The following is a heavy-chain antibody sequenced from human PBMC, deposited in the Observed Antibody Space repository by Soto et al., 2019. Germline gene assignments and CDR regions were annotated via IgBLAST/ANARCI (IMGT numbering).Heavy chain of an antibody. CDR1: GFTFDDHT. V-gene: IGHV3-43*01. J-gene: IGHJ4*02. CDR3: AKERRGQAEGSSWSYFDY. CDR2: ITWDGGSR. Sequence: GGSLRLSCAASGFTFDDHTMHWVRQAPGKGLEWVSLITWDGGSRHYVGSVKGRFTISRDNSKDSLYLQMNSLTTEDTALYYCAKERRGQAEGSSWSYFDYWGQGTLVTVSS. D-gene: IGHD6-13*01.